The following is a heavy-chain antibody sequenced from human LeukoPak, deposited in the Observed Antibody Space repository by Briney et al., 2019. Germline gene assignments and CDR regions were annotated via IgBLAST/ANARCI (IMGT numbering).Heavy chain of an antibody. J-gene: IGHJ4*02. Sequence: SETLSLTCTVSGDSISLYYWSWIRQPPGKGLEWIGYIYYTGSTKSNPSLKSRVTISVDTSKNQFSLKLSSVTAADTAVYYCARQYDSSGYDNDYWGQGTLVTVSS. D-gene: IGHD3-22*01. CDR3: ARQYDSSGYDNDY. CDR2: IYYTGST. CDR1: GDSISLYY. V-gene: IGHV4-59*08.